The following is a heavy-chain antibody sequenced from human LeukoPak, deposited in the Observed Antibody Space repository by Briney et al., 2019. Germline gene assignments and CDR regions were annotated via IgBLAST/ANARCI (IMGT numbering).Heavy chain of an antibody. CDR3: ARVHPVERHCDF. CDR1: GDIFSPYP. D-gene: IGHD1-1*01. CDR2: IIPIFRTP. J-gene: IGHJ4*02. Sequence: GASVKVSCKASGDIFSPYPISWVRQAPGQGLEWMGGIIPIFRTPNYAQQFQGRVTITADESSSTAYMELSSLRSDDTAVYFCARVHPVERHCDFWDQGTLVSVSS. V-gene: IGHV1-69*13.